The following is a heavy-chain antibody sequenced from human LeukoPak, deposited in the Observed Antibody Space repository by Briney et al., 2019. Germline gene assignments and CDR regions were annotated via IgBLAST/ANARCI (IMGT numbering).Heavy chain of an antibody. CDR2: IFYSGST. V-gene: IGHV4-39*07. D-gene: IGHD2-2*01. J-gene: IGHJ4*02. CDR3: ARENIGYCSSTSCSY. Sequence: SETLSLTCTVSGGSISTSNYYWGWARQPPGKALEWIGNIFYSGSTYYSPSLKSRVTISLDTSRNQFSLKLNSVTAADTAVYYCARENIGYCSSTSCSYWGQGTLVTVSS. CDR1: GGSISTSNYY.